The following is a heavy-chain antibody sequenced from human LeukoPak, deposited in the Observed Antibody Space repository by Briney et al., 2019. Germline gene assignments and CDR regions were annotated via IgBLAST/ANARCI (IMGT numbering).Heavy chain of an antibody. J-gene: IGHJ4*02. CDR1: GYTFTSYG. V-gene: IGHV1-2*02. D-gene: IGHD1-1*01. CDR2: INPNSGGT. Sequence: ASVKVSCKASGYTFTSYGISWVRQAPGQGLEWMGWINPNSGGTNYAQKFQGRVTMTRDTSVSTAYMELSRLRSDDTAVYYCASGEVGYNIPFDYWGQGTLVTVSS. CDR3: ASGEVGYNIPFDY.